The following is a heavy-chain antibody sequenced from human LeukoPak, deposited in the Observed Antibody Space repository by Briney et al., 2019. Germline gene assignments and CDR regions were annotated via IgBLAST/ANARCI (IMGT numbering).Heavy chain of an antibody. CDR3: ANLYGSSWEVDF. CDR1: GFTFSRNS. J-gene: IGHJ4*02. CDR2: ISSTNNTT. Sequence: VSLRLSCAGSGFTFSRNSMNWVRQAPGKGLEWISFISSTNNTTYYADSAKGRFTISRDNAKNSLYLQMNSLRAEDTAVYYCANLYGSSWEVDFWGQGTLVTVSS. D-gene: IGHD6-13*01. V-gene: IGHV3-48*04.